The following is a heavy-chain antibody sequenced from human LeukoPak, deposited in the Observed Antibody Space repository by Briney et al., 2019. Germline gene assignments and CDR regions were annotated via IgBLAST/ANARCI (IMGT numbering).Heavy chain of an antibody. Sequence: PGGSLRLSCAASGFTFSSYAMSWVRQAPGKGLEWVSAISGGGGSTYYADSVKGRFTISRDNSKNTLYLQMNSLRAEDTAVYYCAKAPQVWFGSRRDWFDPWGQGTLVTVSS. V-gene: IGHV3-23*01. CDR2: ISGGGGST. CDR3: AKAPQVWFGSRRDWFDP. D-gene: IGHD3-10*01. CDR1: GFTFSSYA. J-gene: IGHJ5*02.